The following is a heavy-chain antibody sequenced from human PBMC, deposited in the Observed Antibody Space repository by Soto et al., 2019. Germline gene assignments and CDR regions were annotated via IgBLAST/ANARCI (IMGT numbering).Heavy chain of an antibody. V-gene: IGHV3-72*01. CDR1: GFTFSDHY. CDR2: SRNTANKYIK. D-gene: IGHD2-15*01. CDR3: ANCFGDKDGN. Sequence: EVRLVESGGDLVQPGGSLRLSCEASGFTFSDHYMDWVRQAPGKGLEWIGRSRNTANKYIKQYAASVTGRFTISRDDAKNSLYLKLKCLDVEETDFYYCANCFGDKDGNWGQGTLVTVSS. J-gene: IGHJ4*02.